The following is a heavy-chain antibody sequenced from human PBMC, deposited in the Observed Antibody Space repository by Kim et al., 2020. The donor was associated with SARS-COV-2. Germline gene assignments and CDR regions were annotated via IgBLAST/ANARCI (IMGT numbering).Heavy chain of an antibody. D-gene: IGHD3-22*01. CDR1: GFTFSSYA. J-gene: IGHJ4*02. CDR3: AKDYPLGTYYYDSSGYFDY. V-gene: IGHV3-23*01. CDR2: ISGSGGST. Sequence: GGSLRLSCAASGFTFSSYAMSWVRQAPGKGLEWVSAISGSGGSTYYADSVKGRFTISRDNSKNTLYLQMNSLRAEDTAVYYCAKDYPLGTYYYDSSGYFDYWGQGTLVTVSS.